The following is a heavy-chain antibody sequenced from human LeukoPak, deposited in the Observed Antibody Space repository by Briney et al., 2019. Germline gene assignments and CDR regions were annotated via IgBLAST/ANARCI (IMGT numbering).Heavy chain of an antibody. CDR3: AREGVATTNYSDY. CDR2: IYYSGST. Sequence: PSETLSLTCTVSGGSISSYYWSWIRQPPGKGLEWIGYIYYSGSTNYNPSLKSRVTISVDTSKNQFSLKLSSVTAADTAVYSCAREGVATTNYSDYWGQGTLVTVSS. V-gene: IGHV4-59*01. CDR1: GGSISSYY. D-gene: IGHD5-24*01. J-gene: IGHJ4*02.